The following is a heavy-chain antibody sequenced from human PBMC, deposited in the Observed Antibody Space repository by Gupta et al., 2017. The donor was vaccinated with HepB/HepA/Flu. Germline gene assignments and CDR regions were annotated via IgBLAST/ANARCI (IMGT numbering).Heavy chain of an antibody. CDR2: SWHDGRSK. CDR1: GFTFRDQG. CDR3: ARDPGADAAIDH. V-gene: IGHV3-33*01. D-gene: IGHD1-26*01. Sequence: QVRLVESGGGVVQPGRSLRLSCAASGFTFRDQGRHWVRPAPGKGLEGVAVSWHDGRSKSYADSVKGRFTISRDNSRNTLSLQMDSLRAEDTAVYYCARDPGADAAIDHWGQGTLGTVSS. J-gene: IGHJ5*02.